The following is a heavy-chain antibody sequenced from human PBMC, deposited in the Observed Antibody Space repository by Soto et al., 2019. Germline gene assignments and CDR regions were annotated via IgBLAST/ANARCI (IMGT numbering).Heavy chain of an antibody. J-gene: IGHJ6*03. CDR2: MYYSGST. CDR1: GDSISISSYY. Sequence: SETLSLTCTISGDSISISSYYWAWIRQPPGKGLEWIGSMYYSGSTNYNPSLKSRVTISLDTSKNQFSLKLSSVTAADTAVYYCARREGTTSYYYYMDVWGKGTTVTVSS. CDR3: ARREGTTSYYYYMDV. D-gene: IGHD1-26*01. V-gene: IGHV4-39*07.